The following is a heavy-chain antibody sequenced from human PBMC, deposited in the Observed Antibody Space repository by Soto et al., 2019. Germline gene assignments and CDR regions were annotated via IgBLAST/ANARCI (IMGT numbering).Heavy chain of an antibody. J-gene: IGHJ4*02. CDR2: ISSDGSNQ. CDR3: AKDTPGTVSR. D-gene: IGHD1-1*01. Sequence: GGSLRLSCAGSGFTFSHSGFHWARQAPGKGLEWVIFISSDGSNQYYGDSVKGRFTISRDNSRNTLYLQMNSLRPEDTAIYYCAKDTPGTVSRWGQGTLVTVSS. CDR1: GFTFSHSG. V-gene: IGHV3-30*18.